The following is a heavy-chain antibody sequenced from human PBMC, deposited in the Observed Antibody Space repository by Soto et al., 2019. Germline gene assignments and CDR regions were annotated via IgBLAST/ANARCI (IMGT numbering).Heavy chain of an antibody. CDR2: IVPMLGTP. CDR1: GGTFDNFI. Sequence: QVQLVQSGAEVKEPGSSVRVSCKASGGTFDNFIMNWVRQTPGQGLEWMGGIVPMLGTPTYAEKFKGRVTISAIGSTSTMYSEVTSVRSEYAAIYYCEINGTYSSSLSQYSGMDVWGQGMTVTVSS. D-gene: IGHD1-26*01. CDR3: EINGTYSSSLSQYSGMDV. V-gene: IGHV1-69*01. J-gene: IGHJ6*02.